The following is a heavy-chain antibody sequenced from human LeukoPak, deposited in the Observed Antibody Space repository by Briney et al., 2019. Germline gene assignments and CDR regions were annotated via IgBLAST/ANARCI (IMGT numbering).Heavy chain of an antibody. D-gene: IGHD6-13*01. CDR2: IKQDGSEK. J-gene: IGHJ4*02. V-gene: IGHV3-7*01. Sequence: GGSLRLSCAASGFTFSIYWMSWVRQAPGKGLEWVASIKQDGSEKDYVDSVKGRFTISRDNAKKSLYLQMNSLRAEDTAVYYCASETPPKGIAAAALFDYWGQGTLVTVSS. CDR1: GFTFSIYW. CDR3: ASETPPKGIAAAALFDY.